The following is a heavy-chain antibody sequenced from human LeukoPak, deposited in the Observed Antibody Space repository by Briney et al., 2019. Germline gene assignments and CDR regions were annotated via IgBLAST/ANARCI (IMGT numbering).Heavy chain of an antibody. CDR1: GFSFSIYW. D-gene: IGHD1-7*01. J-gene: IGHJ4*02. CDR2: IKADGSEK. CDR3: ATNWNYRFDY. V-gene: IGHV3-7*01. Sequence: GGSLRLSCAASGFSFSIYWMSWVRQAPGKGLEWVANIKADGSEKHYVDSVKGRFTISRDNAKNSLYLQMNSLRAEDTAVYYCATNWNYRFDYWGQGTLVTVSS.